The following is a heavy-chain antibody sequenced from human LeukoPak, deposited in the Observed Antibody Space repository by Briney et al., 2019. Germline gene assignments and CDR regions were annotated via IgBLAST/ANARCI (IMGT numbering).Heavy chain of an antibody. Sequence: SETLSLICSVSGGSISSYYWSWIRQPPGKGLEWIGYIYYSGSTNYNPSLKSRVTISVDTSKNQFSLRLSSVTAADTAVYYCARSSTSSWYFDSWGQGTLVTVSS. J-gene: IGHJ4*02. CDR1: GGSISSYY. CDR3: ARSSTSSWYFDS. D-gene: IGHD6-6*01. V-gene: IGHV4-59*01. CDR2: IYYSGST.